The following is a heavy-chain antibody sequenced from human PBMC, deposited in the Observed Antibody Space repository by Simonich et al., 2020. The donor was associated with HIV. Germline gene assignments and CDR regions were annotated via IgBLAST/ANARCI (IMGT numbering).Heavy chain of an antibody. Sequence: VQLVQSGAEVKKPGASVKVSCKTSGYTFTNYDINWVRQATGQGPEWMGWMNPNNGNIDYAQKFQGRVTMTRNTSVSTAYMELSSLRSEDTAVYYCARSQGIVVVVDATYYYGMDVWGQGTTVTVSS. CDR2: MNPNNGNI. V-gene: IGHV1-8*01. CDR3: ARSQGIVVVVDATYYYGMDV. D-gene: IGHD2-15*01. J-gene: IGHJ6*02. CDR1: GYTFTNYD.